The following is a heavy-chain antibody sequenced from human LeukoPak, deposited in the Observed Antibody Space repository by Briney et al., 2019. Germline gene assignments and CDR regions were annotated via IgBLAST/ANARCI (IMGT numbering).Heavy chain of an antibody. CDR3: ARDRDFWSGYDAFDI. Sequence: GGSLRLSCAASGFTFSSYSMNWVRQAPGKGLVWVSRINTDGSSTSYADSVKGRFTISRDDAKNTLYLQMNSLRAEDTAVYYCARDRDFWSGYDAFDIWGQGTMVTVSS. CDR2: INTDGSST. D-gene: IGHD3-3*01. CDR1: GFTFSSYS. V-gene: IGHV3-74*01. J-gene: IGHJ3*02.